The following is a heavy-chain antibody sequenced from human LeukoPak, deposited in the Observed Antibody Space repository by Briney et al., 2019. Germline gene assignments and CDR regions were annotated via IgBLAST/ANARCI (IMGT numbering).Heavy chain of an antibody. CDR2: ISYDGSNK. J-gene: IGHJ4*02. CDR1: GFTFSSYA. Sequence: GGSLRLSCAASGFTFSSYAMHWVRQAPGKGLGWVAVISYDGSNKYYADSVKGRLTISRDNSKNTMYLQMNSLGAEDTAVYYCASQTGGLRYFAWPLDYWGQGTLVTVSS. V-gene: IGHV3-30-3*01. CDR3: ASQTGGLRYFAWPLDY. D-gene: IGHD3-9*01.